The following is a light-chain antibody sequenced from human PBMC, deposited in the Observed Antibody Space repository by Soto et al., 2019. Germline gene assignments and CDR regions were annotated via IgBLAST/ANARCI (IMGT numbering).Light chain of an antibody. V-gene: IGKV2-40*01. CDR1: RSLLDSADGNTY. CDR2: TLS. CDR3: HHYGSPYT. J-gene: IGKJ2*01. Sequence: DVVLTQTPLSLPVTPGEPASISCRSSRSLLDSADGNTYLDWFLQKPGQSPQLLIHTLSYRASGIPDRFSGSRSGTDFTLTISRLEPGDFAVYYCHHYGSPYTFGQGTTLEIK.